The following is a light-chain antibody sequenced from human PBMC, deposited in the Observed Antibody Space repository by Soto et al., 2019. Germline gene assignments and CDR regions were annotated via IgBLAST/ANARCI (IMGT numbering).Light chain of an antibody. J-gene: IGKJ1*01. V-gene: IGKV1-5*03. CDR3: QQYNSFSPWA. CDR2: KAS. CDR1: RTISNW. Sequence: DIQRTQSPSALPASVGDRVTLTFRPSRTISNWSAWYQPKPGKAPKLLMYKASSLKSGVPSRFSGSASGTEFTLTISSLQPDDFATYYCQQYNSFSPWAFGQGTKVDMK.